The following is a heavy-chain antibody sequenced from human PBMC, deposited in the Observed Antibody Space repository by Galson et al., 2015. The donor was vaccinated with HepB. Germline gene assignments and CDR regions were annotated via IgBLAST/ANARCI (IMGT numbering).Heavy chain of an antibody. J-gene: IGHJ4*02. CDR3: VRTLWGDGYKDFDY. V-gene: IGHV2-70*01. CDR2: IDWDDNK. Sequence: PALVKPTQTLTLTCTFSGFSLSTSGMCVSWIRQPPGKALEWLALIDWDDNKYYTTSLKTRLTISKDTSKKQVVLTMANMDPVDTATYYCVRTLWGDGYKDFDYWGQGTLVTVSS. CDR1: GFSLSTSGMC. D-gene: IGHD5-24*01.